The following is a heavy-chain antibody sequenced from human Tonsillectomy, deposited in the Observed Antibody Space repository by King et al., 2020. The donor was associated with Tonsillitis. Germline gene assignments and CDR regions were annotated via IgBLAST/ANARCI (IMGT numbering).Heavy chain of an antibody. J-gene: IGHJ4*02. Sequence: VQLVESGGGLVQPGGSLRLSCVVPEFPFSYFSSVSLNWVRQAPGKGLEWVSYISGSSNKRDYVDSVKGRFTISRDNAKNSLYLEMNSLRVEDTAIYYCATRTVYGSDYWGQGTLVTVSS. CDR1: EFPFSYFS. CDR3: ATRTVYGSDY. CDR2: ISGSSNKR. D-gene: IGHD1-14*01. V-gene: IGHV3-48*01.